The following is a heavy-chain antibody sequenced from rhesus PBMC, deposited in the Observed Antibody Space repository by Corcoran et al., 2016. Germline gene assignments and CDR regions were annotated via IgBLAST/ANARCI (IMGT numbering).Heavy chain of an antibody. D-gene: IGHD1-44*01. J-gene: IGHJ5-2*02. CDR2: IGGSSGIT. CDR3: ARGGTTGLDV. V-gene: IGHV4-99*02. CDR1: GYSISSGYF. Sequence: QVQLQESGPGLVKPSETLSLTCAVSGYSISSGYFWGRIRPPPGKGLEWVGYIGGSSGITYYNPSLKSRVTISKDTSKNQFSLKLSSVTAADTAVYYCARGGTTGLDVWGRGVLVTVSS.